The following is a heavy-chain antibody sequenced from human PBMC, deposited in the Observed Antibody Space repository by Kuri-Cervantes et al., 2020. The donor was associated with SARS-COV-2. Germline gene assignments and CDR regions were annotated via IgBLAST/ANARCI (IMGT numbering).Heavy chain of an antibody. V-gene: IGHV1-69*06. CDR2: IIPIFGTA. J-gene: IGHJ6*02. Sequence: SVKVSCKASGGTFSSYAISWVRQAPGQGLEWMGGIIPIFGTANYAQKFQGRVTITADKSTSTAYMELSSLRSEDTAVYYCASSPESGPYYYHYGMDVWGQGTTVTVSS. D-gene: IGHD6-25*01. CDR1: GGTFSSYA. CDR3: ASSPESGPYYYHYGMDV.